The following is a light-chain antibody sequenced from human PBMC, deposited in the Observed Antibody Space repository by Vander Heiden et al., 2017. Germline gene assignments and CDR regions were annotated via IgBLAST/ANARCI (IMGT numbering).Light chain of an antibody. J-gene: IGKJ3*01. V-gene: IGKV1-39*01. CDR2: AAS. CDR1: QSISNY. Sequence: DIQMTQSPSSLSASVGDRVSITCRASQSISNYLNWYQQKPGKAPKLLVYAASSLKRGVPPRFSGSRSGTDFTLSISSLQPEDFATYYCQQGDSTPVTFGHGTRVDIK. CDR3: QQGDSTPVT.